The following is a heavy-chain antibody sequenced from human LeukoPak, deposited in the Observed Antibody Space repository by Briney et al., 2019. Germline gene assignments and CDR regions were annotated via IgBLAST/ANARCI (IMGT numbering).Heavy chain of an antibody. D-gene: IGHD2-15*01. V-gene: IGHV4-61*02. CDR2: IYTSGST. J-gene: IGHJ4*02. CDR3: ARAYLGYCSGGSCYSYYFDY. Sequence: SQTLSLTCTVSGGSISSGSYYWSWIRQPAGKGLEWIGRIYTSGSTNYNPSLKSRVTISVDTSKNQFSLKLSSVTAADTAVYYCARAYLGYCSGGSCYSYYFDYWGQGTLVTVSS. CDR1: GGSISSGSYY.